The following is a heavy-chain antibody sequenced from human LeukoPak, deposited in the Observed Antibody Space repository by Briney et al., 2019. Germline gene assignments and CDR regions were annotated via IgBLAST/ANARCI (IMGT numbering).Heavy chain of an antibody. V-gene: IGHV4-4*02. CDR1: GGSISSDNC. J-gene: IGHJ4*02. CDR3: AQGKALTGYDY. CDR2: IYHSGST. Sequence: SGTLSLTCAVSGGSISSDNCWVWVRQPPGKGLEWIGEIYHSGSTNYNPSLKIRVTISLDKSKNQFSLKLNSVTAADTAVYYCAQGKALTGYDYWGQGTLVTVSS. D-gene: IGHD3-9*01.